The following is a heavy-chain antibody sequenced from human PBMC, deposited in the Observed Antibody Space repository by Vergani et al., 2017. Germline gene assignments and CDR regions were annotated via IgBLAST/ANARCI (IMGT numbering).Heavy chain of an antibody. J-gene: IGHJ4*02. D-gene: IGHD3-22*01. CDR1: GGSFFTSRYY. V-gene: IGHV4-39*01. CDR3: ARHVTQDYYNDSDYFDY. Sequence: QLQLQESGPGLVKPSGTLSLTCSVTGGSFFTSRYYWGWIRQPPGKGLECIGSMDYIGRAYYTPSLRRRVAISIDTSKMQFSLKLYSLTAADTAIYYCARHVTQDYYNDSDYFDYWGLGTLVTVSS. CDR2: MDYIGRA.